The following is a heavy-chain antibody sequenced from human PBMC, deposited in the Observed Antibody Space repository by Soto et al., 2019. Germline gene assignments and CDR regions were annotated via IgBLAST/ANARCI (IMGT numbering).Heavy chain of an antibody. D-gene: IGHD2-15*01. CDR3: TVVKRWDLSSTAGYWSDH. Sequence: GEYLRLSYTASGLTFRHAWMSWVRQAPGKGLEWVGRIKSRADGGTKDYGAPVRGRFTISRDDSENMLYLQMNSLKTEDTAVDYFTVVKRWDLSSTAGYWSDHWGPGT. V-gene: IGHV3-15*01. CDR2: IKSRADGGTK. J-gene: IGHJ5*02. CDR1: GLTFRHAW.